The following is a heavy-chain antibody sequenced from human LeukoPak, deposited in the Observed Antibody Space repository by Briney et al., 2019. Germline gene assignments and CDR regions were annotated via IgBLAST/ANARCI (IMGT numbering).Heavy chain of an antibody. D-gene: IGHD4-23*01. CDR1: GYTFSSYA. V-gene: IGHV3-30*04. CDR2: ISYDGSNK. CDR3: ARAAGYYGGNSFDY. Sequence: GGSLRLSCAASGYTFSSYAMHWVRQAPGKGLEWVAVISYDGSNKYYADSVKGRFTISRDNSKNTLYLQMNSLRAEDTAVYYCARAAGYYGGNSFDYWGQGTLVTVSS. J-gene: IGHJ4*02.